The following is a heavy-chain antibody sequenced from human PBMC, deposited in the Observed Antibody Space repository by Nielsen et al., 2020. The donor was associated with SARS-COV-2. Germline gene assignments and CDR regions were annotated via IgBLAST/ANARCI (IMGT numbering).Heavy chain of an antibody. CDR2: IYYSGST. D-gene: IGHD3-3*01. J-gene: IGHJ6*02. V-gene: IGHV4-59*08. CDR3: ARQGSITIFGVVIPGYYYYGMDV. Sequence: IRQPPGKGLEWIGYIYYSGSTNYNPSLKSRVTISVDTSKNQFSLKLSSVTAADTAVYYCARQGSITIFGVVIPGYYYYGMDVWGQGTTVTVSS.